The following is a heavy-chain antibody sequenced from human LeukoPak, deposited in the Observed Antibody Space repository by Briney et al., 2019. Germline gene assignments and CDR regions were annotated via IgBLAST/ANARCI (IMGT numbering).Heavy chain of an antibody. CDR3: ARGLDFWSDRYYYYYMDV. CDR2: IIPIFGTA. Sequence: AASVKVSCKASGGTFSSYAISWVRQAPGQGLEWMGGIIPIFGTANYAQKFQGRVTITADESTSTAYMELSSLRSEDTAVYYCARGLDFWSDRYYYYYMDVWGKGTTVTVSS. CDR1: GGTFSSYA. J-gene: IGHJ6*03. V-gene: IGHV1-69*13. D-gene: IGHD3-3*01.